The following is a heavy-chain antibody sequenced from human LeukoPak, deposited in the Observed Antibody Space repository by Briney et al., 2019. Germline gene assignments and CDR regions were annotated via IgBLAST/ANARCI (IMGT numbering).Heavy chain of an antibody. J-gene: IGHJ4*02. D-gene: IGHD3-10*01. CDR2: IYTGGST. CDR3: ARAVVRGVIIHFDY. V-gene: IGHV3-53*01. CDR1: GLTVSSNY. Sequence: GGSLRLSCAASGLTVSSNYMSWVRQAPGKGLEWVSVIYTGGSTYYADSVKGRSTISRDNSKNTLYLQMHSLRAEDTAVYYCARAVVRGVIIHFDYWGQGTLVTVSS.